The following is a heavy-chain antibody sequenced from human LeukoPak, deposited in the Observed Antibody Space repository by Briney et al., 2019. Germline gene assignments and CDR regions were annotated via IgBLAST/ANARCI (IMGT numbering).Heavy chain of an antibody. V-gene: IGHV5-51*01. CDR2: IYPGDSDT. D-gene: IGHD3-3*02. J-gene: IGHJ3*02. CDR3: PRGHKSHFWRRSYEVRAFDI. Sequence: GESLKISCKGSGYSFTIYWIGWVRQMPGKGLEWMGIIYPGDSDTSYIPSVQGQVTISADKSINTAYLHWSSLKASDAAWYYFPRGHKSHFWRRSYEVRAFDIWGQGTMVTVSS. CDR1: GYSFTIYW.